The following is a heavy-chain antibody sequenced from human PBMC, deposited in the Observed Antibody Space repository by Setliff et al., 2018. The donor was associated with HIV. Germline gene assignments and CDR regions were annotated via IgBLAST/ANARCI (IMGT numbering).Heavy chain of an antibody. Sequence: SETLSLTCTVSGGSISSYCWNWIRQPPGRGLEWIGYIFTSGSTKYNPSLQSRVTMSIDTSKNQFSLKLTSVTAADTAVYYCARRIDNSGSFPDKNWFGTWGQGSLVTVSS. J-gene: IGHJ5*02. D-gene: IGHD3-10*01. CDR1: GGSISSYC. CDR2: IFTSGST. V-gene: IGHV4-4*09. CDR3: ARRIDNSGSFPDKNWFGT.